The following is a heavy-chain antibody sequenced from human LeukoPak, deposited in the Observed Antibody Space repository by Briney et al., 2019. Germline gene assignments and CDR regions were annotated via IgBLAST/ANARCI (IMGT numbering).Heavy chain of an antibody. CDR1: GYSISSGYY. V-gene: IGHV4-38-2*02. CDR3: ASPRRSMVAGSPFDY. D-gene: IGHD6-19*01. Sequence: SETLSLTCTVSGYSISSGYYWGWIRQPPGKGLEWIGSIYYSGSTYYNPSLKSRVTISVDTSKNQFSLKLSSVTAADTAVYYCASPRRSMVAGSPFDYWGQGTLVTVSS. J-gene: IGHJ4*02. CDR2: IYYSGST.